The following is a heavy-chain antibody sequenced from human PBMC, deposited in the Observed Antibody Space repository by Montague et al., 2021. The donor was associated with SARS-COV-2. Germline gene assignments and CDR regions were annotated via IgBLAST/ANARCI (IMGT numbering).Heavy chain of an antibody. CDR1: GGSIRSYY. CDR3: ARYGSYFEH. J-gene: IGHJ4*02. D-gene: IGHD1-26*01. V-gene: IGHV4-59*03. CDR2: IYYDGST. Sequence: SETLSLTCTVSGGSIRSYYWSWIRQTPGKGLEWIGYIYYDGSTNYSPSLKSRVTMSVDSSKNQFSLRLSSATAADTAVYYCARYGSYFEHWGQGTLVTVSS.